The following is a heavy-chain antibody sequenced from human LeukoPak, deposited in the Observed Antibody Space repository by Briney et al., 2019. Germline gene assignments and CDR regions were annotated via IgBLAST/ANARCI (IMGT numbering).Heavy chain of an antibody. V-gene: IGHV3-48*02. Sequence: PGGSLRLSCAASGFTFRSYSMNWVRQAPGKGLEWVSYISSSGTIYYADSVKGRFTISRDNAKNSLYLQMNSLRDEDTAVYYCAREIDYEDYWGQGTLVTVSS. CDR3: AREIDYEDY. J-gene: IGHJ4*02. D-gene: IGHD4-17*01. CDR2: ISSSGTI. CDR1: GFTFRSYS.